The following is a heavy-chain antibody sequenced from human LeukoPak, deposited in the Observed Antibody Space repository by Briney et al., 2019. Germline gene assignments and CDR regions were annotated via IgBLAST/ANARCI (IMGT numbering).Heavy chain of an antibody. V-gene: IGHV3-74*01. CDR3: ARGGITYDY. J-gene: IGHJ4*02. D-gene: IGHD3-10*01. CDR1: GFTFSSYW. Sequence: PGGSLRLSCAASGFTFSSYWMHWVRQAAGKGLVWVSRINTDGSTPAYADSVTGRFTVSRDNATNALYLQINSLRAEDTAVYYCARGGITYDYWGEGTLVTVSS. CDR2: INTDGSTP.